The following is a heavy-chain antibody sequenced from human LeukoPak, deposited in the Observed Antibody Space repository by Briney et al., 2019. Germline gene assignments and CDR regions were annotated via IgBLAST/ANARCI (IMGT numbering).Heavy chain of an antibody. J-gene: IGHJ6*03. D-gene: IGHD6-19*01. CDR2: ISSSGSTI. Sequence: PGGSLRLSCAASGFIFSSYEMNWVRQAPGKGLEWVSYISSSGSTIYYADSVKGRFTISRDNSKNTLYLQMNSLRAEDTAVYYCAKCRQWLVENYYYYYMDVWGKGTTVTISS. V-gene: IGHV3-48*03. CDR3: AKCRQWLVENYYYYYMDV. CDR1: GFIFSSYE.